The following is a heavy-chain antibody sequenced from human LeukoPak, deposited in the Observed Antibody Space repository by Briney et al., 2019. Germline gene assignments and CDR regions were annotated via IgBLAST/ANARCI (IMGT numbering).Heavy chain of an antibody. V-gene: IGHV1-18*01. CDR3: ARYIFSVDQWDDI. CDR1: GYTFTSYG. J-gene: IGHJ3*02. Sequence: ASVKVSCKASGYTFTSYGISWVRQAPGQGLEWMGWISAYNGNTNYAQTLQGSVTMTTDTSTSTAYMELRSLSSDDTAVYYCARYIFSVDQWDDIWGQGTMVTVSS. D-gene: IGHD3-9*01. CDR2: ISAYNGNT.